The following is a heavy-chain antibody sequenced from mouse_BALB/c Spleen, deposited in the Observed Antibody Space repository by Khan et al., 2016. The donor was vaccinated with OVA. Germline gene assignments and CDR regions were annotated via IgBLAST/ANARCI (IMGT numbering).Heavy chain of an antibody. CDR2: FNSVGYHT. D-gene: IGHD1-3*01. J-gene: IGHJ3*01. V-gene: IGHV5-6*01. CDR3: PSHLTRSFAY. CDR1: GFTFSTYG. Sequence: EVQLVETGGDLVKPGGSLRLSCAASGFTFSTYGMSWVRQFPDKRLEWVATFNSVGYHTYYPDTVQGRFTTSRNTAENTLYLQTSSLKSEDTAIYYCPSHLTRSFAYWGQGTLVTVSA.